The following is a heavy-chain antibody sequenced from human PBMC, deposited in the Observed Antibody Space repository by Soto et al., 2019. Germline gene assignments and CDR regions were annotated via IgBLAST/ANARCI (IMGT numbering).Heavy chain of an antibody. CDR1: GFAVSSKY. CDR3: VQTTCWPSFDF. V-gene: IGHV3-53*01. J-gene: IGHJ4*02. Sequence: EVQLVESGGGLIQPGGSLRLSCAASGFAVSSKYMTWVRQAPGKGLEWVSVIYGGGTTYYEDSVKGRFTTSRVTYSNTLYLQMNGLTAEYTAVYHCVQTTCWPSFDFWGQGTLVTVSS. D-gene: IGHD6-13*01. CDR2: IYGGGTT.